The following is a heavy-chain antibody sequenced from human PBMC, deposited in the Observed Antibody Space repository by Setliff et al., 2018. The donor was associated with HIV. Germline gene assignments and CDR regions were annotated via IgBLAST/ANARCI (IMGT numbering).Heavy chain of an antibody. D-gene: IGHD3-10*01. CDR2: IYHSEYT. CDR3: ARWNGSGSYLDY. J-gene: IGHJ4*02. Sequence: SETLSLTCAVSGGSISSDNWWTWVRQPPGKGLEWIGEIYHSEYTNYNASLKSRVSMSVDKSKNQFSLKLTSVTAADTAVYYCARWNGSGSYLDYWGQGTLVTVSS. CDR1: GGSISSDNW. V-gene: IGHV4-4*02.